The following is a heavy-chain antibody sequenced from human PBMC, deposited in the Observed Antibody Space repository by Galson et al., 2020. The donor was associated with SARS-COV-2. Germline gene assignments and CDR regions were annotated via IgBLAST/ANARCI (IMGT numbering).Heavy chain of an antibody. J-gene: IGHJ4*02. CDR3: ARPDFGSGSYLDI. V-gene: IGHV4-34*01. CDR2: INHSGAS. Sequence: SQASETLSLTCAVYGKSLSSFSCGFIRQPPGKGLEWMGEINHSGASNYNPSLKSRVTLSVDTSKNQFSLKLNSVTAADTAVYYCARPDFGSGSYLDIWGQGNLVTVSS. CDR1: GKSLSSFS. D-gene: IGHD3-10*01.